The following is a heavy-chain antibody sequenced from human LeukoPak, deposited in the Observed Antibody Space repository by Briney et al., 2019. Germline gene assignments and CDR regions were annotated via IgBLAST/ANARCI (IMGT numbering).Heavy chain of an antibody. CDR2: ISGSGGST. V-gene: IGHV3-23*01. J-gene: IGHJ6*02. CDR3: AKLWGYSSSWLDV. Sequence: PGGSLRLSCAASGFTFSSYAMSWVRQAPGKGLEWVSAISGSGGSTYYADSVKGRFIISRDNSKNTLYLQMNSLRAEDTAVYYCAKLWGYSSSWLDVWGQGTTVTVSS. D-gene: IGHD6-13*01. CDR1: GFTFSSYA.